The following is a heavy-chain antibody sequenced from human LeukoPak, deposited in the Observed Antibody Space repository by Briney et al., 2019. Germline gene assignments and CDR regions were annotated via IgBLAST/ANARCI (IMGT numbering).Heavy chain of an antibody. CDR1: GGTFSRYG. D-gene: IGHD3-22*01. V-gene: IGHV1-69*13. CDR2: IIPIFGTG. Sequence: ASVKVSCKASGGTFSRYGINWVRQAPGQGLEWMGGIIPIFGTGNYAQNFQGRVMITADESTSTVYMDLSRLRSEDTAIYYCARDYKYYDSSGYFDAFDIWGQGTMVTVSS. J-gene: IGHJ3*02. CDR3: ARDYKYYDSSGYFDAFDI.